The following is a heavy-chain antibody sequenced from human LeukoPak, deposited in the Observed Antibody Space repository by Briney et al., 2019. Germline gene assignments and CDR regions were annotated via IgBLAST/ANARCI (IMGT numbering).Heavy chain of an antibody. D-gene: IGHD3-3*01. CDR3: ARQRADDFWSGYYPDAFDI. J-gene: IGHJ3*02. Sequence: SSETLSLTCTVSGGSISSSSYYWGWIRQPPGKGLEWIGSIYYSGSTYYNPSLKSRVTISVDTSENQFSLKLSSVTAADTAVYYCARQRADDFWSGYYPDAFDIWGQGTMVTVSS. V-gene: IGHV4-39*01. CDR1: GGSISSSSYY. CDR2: IYYSGST.